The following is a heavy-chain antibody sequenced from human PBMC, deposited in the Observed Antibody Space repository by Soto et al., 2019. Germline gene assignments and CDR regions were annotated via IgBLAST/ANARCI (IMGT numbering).Heavy chain of an antibody. CDR3: ARYCSGGSCYGWFDP. CDR2: INHSGST. CDR1: GGSFSGYY. Sequence: QVQLQQWGAGLLKPSETLSLTCAVYGGSFSGYYWSWIRQPPGKGLEWIGEINHSGSTNYNPSLESRVTISVDTSKNQFSLKLSSVTAADTAVYYCARYCSGGSCYGWFDPWGQGTLVTVSS. V-gene: IGHV4-34*01. J-gene: IGHJ5*02. D-gene: IGHD2-15*01.